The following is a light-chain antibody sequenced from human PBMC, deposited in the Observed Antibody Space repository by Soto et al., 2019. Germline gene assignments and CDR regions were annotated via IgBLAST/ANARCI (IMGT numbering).Light chain of an antibody. V-gene: IGLV1-44*01. Sequence: QTVVTQPASVSGTPGQSVIISCSGSTSNIGGNAVNWYQQLPGTAPKLVIYSHNERPSGVPDRFSASKSGTTASLAIHGLQSEDEADYYCASWDDSLEGVVFGGGTQLTVL. CDR1: TSNIGGNA. CDR2: SHN. CDR3: ASWDDSLEGVV. J-gene: IGLJ2*01.